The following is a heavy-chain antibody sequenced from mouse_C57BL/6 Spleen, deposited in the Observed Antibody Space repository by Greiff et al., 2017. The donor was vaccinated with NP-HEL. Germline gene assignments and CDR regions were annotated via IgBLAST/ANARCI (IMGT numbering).Heavy chain of an antibody. D-gene: IGHD1-1*01. CDR2: IDPSDSET. CDR1: GYTFTSYW. V-gene: IGHV1-52*01. CDR3: ASALYYGSSYYFDY. Sequence: QVQLQQPGAELVRPGSSVKLSCKASGYTFTSYWMHWVKQRPIQGLEWIGNIDPSDSETHYNQKFKDKATLTVDKSSSTAYMQLSSLTSEDSAVYYGASALYYGSSYYFDYWGQGTTLTVSS. J-gene: IGHJ2*01.